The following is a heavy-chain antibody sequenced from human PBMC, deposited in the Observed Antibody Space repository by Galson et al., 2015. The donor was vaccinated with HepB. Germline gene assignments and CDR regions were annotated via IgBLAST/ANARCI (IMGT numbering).Heavy chain of an antibody. CDR2: ISYGGSNK. CDR3: VRGSDNGWYGDDEFDY. J-gene: IGHJ4*02. Sequence: SLRLSCAASGFTFSSYAMRWVRQAPGKGLEWVCFISYGGSNKYYADSVKGRFTISRDNSKNTLYLEMNSLRADDTAVYYCVRGSDNGWYGDDEFDYWGQGTLVTVSS. D-gene: IGHD3-10*01. V-gene: IGHV3-30*04. CDR1: GFTFSSYA.